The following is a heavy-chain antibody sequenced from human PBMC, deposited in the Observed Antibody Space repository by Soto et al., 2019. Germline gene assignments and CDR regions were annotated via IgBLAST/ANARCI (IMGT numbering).Heavy chain of an antibody. CDR3: AKAPDIVVVVAATAVSNY. V-gene: IGHV3-23*01. J-gene: IGHJ4*02. D-gene: IGHD2-15*01. CDR1: GFTFSSYA. Sequence: EVQLLESGGGLVQPGGSLRLSCAASGFTFSSYAMSWVRQAPGKGLEWVSAISGSGGSTYYADSVKGRFTISRDNSKNTLYLQMNSLRAEDTAVYYCAKAPDIVVVVAATAVSNYWGQGTLVIVSS. CDR2: ISGSGGST.